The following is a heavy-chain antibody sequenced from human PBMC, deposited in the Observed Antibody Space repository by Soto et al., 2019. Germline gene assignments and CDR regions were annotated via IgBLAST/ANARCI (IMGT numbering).Heavy chain of an antibody. D-gene: IGHD5-12*01. V-gene: IGHV4-59*01. CDR1: GGSLSSYY. J-gene: IGHJ6*02. CDR2: IYYSGST. Sequence: SETLSLTCTVSGGSLSSYYWSWIRQPPGKGLEWIGYIYYSGSTNYNPSLKSRVTISVDTSKNQFSLKLSSVTAADTAVYYCARGKRRDGYNYNYYYGMDVWGQGTTVTVSS. CDR3: ARGKRRDGYNYNYYYGMDV.